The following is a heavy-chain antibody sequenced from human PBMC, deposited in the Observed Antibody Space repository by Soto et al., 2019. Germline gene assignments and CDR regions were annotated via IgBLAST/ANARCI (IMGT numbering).Heavy chain of an antibody. V-gene: IGHV1-69*13. CDR2: IIPIFGTA. CDR3: ARDICSSTSCIRTLNP. Sequence: SVKVSCKASGGTFSSYAISWVRQAPGQGLEWMGGIIPIFGTANYAQKFQGRVTITADESTSTAYMELSSLRSEDTAVYYCARDICSSTSCIRTLNPWGQGTLVTVSS. CDR1: GGTFSSYA. J-gene: IGHJ5*02. D-gene: IGHD2-2*01.